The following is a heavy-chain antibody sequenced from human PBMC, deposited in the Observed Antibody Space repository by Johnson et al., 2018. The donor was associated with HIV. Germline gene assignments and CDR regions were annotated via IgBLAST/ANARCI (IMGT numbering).Heavy chain of an antibody. CDR2: IYSGGST. Sequence: VQLVESGGGLVQPGGSLRLSCAASGFTVSSNYMSWVRQAPGKGLEWVSVIYSGGSTYYADSVKGRFTISRDNSKNTLYLQMNSLRAEDTAVYYCARRTVTALFDIWGQGTLVTVSS. CDR1: GFTVSSNY. CDR3: ARRTVTALFDI. J-gene: IGHJ3*02. D-gene: IGHD4-17*01. V-gene: IGHV3-66*02.